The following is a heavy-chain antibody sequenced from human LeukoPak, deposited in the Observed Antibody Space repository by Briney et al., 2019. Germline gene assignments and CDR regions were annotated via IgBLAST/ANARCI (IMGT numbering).Heavy chain of an antibody. D-gene: IGHD3-10*01. CDR3: ARGDYYGSGSWAKYAFDI. V-gene: IGHV3-30*02. CDR2: VQNDVTTK. J-gene: IGHJ3*02. Sequence: GGSLRLSCAASGFIFSNYGMHWIRQAPGKGLEWVAFVQNDVTTKYYADSVKGRFTISRDNAKNSLYLQMNSLRAEDTAVYYCARGDYYGSGSWAKYAFDIWGQGTMVTVSS. CDR1: GFIFSNYG.